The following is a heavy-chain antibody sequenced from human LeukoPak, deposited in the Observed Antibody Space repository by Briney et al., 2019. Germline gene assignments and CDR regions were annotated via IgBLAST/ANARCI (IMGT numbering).Heavy chain of an antibody. CDR2: ISGSGGST. CDR1: GFTFSSYA. Sequence: GGSLRLSCAASGFTFSSYAMSWVRQAPGKGLEWVSAISGSGGSTYYADSVKGRFTISRDNSKNTLYLQMNSLRAEDTAVYYCARGRFGEYYFDYWGQGALVTVSS. J-gene: IGHJ4*02. D-gene: IGHD3-10*01. V-gene: IGHV3-23*01. CDR3: ARGRFGEYYFDY.